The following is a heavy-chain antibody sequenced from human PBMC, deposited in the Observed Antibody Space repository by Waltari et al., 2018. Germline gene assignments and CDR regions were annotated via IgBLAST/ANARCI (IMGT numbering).Heavy chain of an antibody. D-gene: IGHD2-21*01. Sequence: QLQLQESGPGLVKPSETLSLTCTVSGGSISSSSYYWGWIRQPPGKGLEWIGSIYYSGSTYYNPSLKSRVTISVDTSKNQFSLKLSSVTAADTAVYYCARRVLWRNLNYYYYYMDVWGKGTTVTVSS. J-gene: IGHJ6*03. CDR1: GGSISSSSYY. CDR2: IYYSGST. CDR3: ARRVLWRNLNYYYYYMDV. V-gene: IGHV4-39*01.